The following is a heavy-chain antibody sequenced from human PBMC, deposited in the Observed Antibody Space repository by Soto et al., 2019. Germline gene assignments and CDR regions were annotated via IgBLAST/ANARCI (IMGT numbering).Heavy chain of an antibody. CDR1: GGSFSGYY. CDR2: INHSGST. CDR3: ARVPLGWKPFDY. V-gene: IGHV4-34*01. Sequence: LSLTCAVYGGSFSGYYWSWIRQPPGKGLEWIGEINHSGSTNYNPSLKSRVTISVDTSKNQFSLKLSSVTAADTAVYYCARVPLGWKPFDYWGQGTLVTVSS. D-gene: IGHD1-1*01. J-gene: IGHJ4*02.